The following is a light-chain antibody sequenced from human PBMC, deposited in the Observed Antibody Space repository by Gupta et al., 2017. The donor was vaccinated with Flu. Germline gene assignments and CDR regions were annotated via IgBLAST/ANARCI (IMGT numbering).Light chain of an antibody. CDR1: QDISNY. CDR3: LYYDSFLPRT. CDR2: DAS. Sequence: DIQMTPSPSSLSASVGDRLTITCQASQDISNYLNWYQQKPRKAPKLLIYDASNLETGVPSRFSGSGSGTDFTFTISSLQPEDIATYYCLYYDSFLPRTFGGGTKVEIK. J-gene: IGKJ4*02. V-gene: IGKV1-33*01.